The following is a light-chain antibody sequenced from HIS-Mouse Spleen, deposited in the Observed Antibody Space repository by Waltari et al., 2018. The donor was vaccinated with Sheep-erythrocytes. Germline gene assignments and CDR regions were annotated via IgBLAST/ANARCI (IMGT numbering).Light chain of an antibody. CDR2: KAS. CDR1: QSISSW. Sequence: DIQMTQSPSTLSASVGDRVTITCRASQSISSWLAWYQQKPGKDPKLLIYKASSLESGVPSRFSGSGSGTEFTLTISSLQPDDCATYYCQQYNSYPLTFGGGTKVEIK. V-gene: IGKV1-5*03. J-gene: IGKJ4*01. CDR3: QQYNSYPLT.